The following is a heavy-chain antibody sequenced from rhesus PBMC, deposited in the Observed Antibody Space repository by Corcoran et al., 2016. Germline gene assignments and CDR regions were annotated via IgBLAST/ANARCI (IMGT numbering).Heavy chain of an antibody. CDR1: GGSISSNY. Sequence: QLQLQESGPGLVKPSETLSLTCAVSGGSISSNYWSWIRQPPGKGLEWIGRISGSGGNTDYNPSLRIRVTISTDTSKNQFSLKLSSVTAADTAVYYCASLYSSGWYTNPDYWGQGVLVTVSS. CDR2: ISGSGGNT. J-gene: IGHJ4*01. CDR3: ASLYSSGWYTNPDY. V-gene: IGHV4-173*01. D-gene: IGHD6-31*01.